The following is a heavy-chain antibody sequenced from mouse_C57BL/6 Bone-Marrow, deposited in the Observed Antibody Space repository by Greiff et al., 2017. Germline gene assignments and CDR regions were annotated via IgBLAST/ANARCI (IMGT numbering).Heavy chain of an antibody. CDR1: GYTFTSYW. V-gene: IGHV1-55*01. CDR3: ASYYYGSRYFDV. Sequence: QVQLQQPGAELVKPGASVKMSCKASGYTFTSYWITWVKQRPGQGLEWIGDIYPGSGSTNYNEKFKSKATLTVDTSSSTAYMQLRSLTSEDSAVYYCASYYYGSRYFDVWGTGTTVTVSS. D-gene: IGHD1-1*01. CDR2: IYPGSGST. J-gene: IGHJ1*03.